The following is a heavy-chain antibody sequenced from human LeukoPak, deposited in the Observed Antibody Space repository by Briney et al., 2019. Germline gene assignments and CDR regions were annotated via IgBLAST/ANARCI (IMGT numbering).Heavy chain of an antibody. D-gene: IGHD5-18*01. J-gene: IGHJ6*02. CDR2: IYYSGST. V-gene: IGHV4-59*01. Sequence: PSETLSLTCTVSGGSISSYYWSWIRQPPGKGLEWIGYIYYSGSTNYNPSLKSRVTISVDTSKNQFSLKLSSVTAADTAVYYCARDHARGYSYGYQVMGYYYYGMDVWGQGTTVTVSS. CDR1: GGSISSYY. CDR3: ARDHARGYSYGYQVMGYYYYGMDV.